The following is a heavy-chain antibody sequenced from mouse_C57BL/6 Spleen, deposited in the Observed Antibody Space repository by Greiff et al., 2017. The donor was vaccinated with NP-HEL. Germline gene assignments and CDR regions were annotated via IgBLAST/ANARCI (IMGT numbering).Heavy chain of an antibody. CDR1: GYTFTSYW. D-gene: IGHD1-1*01. CDR3: ARLRYYGSSL. J-gene: IGHJ3*01. V-gene: IGHV1-61*01. Sequence: QVQLKQPGAELVRPGSSVKLSCKASGYTFTSYWMDWVKQRPGQGLEWIGNIYPSDSETHYNQKFKDKATLTVDKSSSTAYMQLSSLTSEDSAVYYCARLRYYGSSLWGQGTLVTVSA. CDR2: IYPSDSET.